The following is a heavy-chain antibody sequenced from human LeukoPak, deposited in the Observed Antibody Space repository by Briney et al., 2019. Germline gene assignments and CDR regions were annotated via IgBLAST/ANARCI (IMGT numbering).Heavy chain of an antibody. D-gene: IGHD4-23*01. V-gene: IGHV3-48*01. CDR2: ISSSSSTT. J-gene: IGHJ4*02. CDR3: ARETTTVDPSDFDY. Sequence: GGSLRLSCAASGFTFSSYSIKWVRQAPGKGLEWVSYISSSSSTTYYADSVKGRFTISRDNAKNSLYPQMNSLRAEDTAVYYCARETTTVDPSDFDYWGQGTLVTVSS. CDR1: GFTFSSYS.